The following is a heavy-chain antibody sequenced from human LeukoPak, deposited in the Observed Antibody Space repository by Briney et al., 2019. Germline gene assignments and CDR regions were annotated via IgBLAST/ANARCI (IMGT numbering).Heavy chain of an antibody. CDR2: ISAGSGKT. J-gene: IGHJ4*02. CDR1: GHSFNDYA. V-gene: IGHV1-3*01. Sequence: ASVKVSCKATGHSFNDYAVQWVRQAPGQGLEWMGWISAGSGKTKYSHKFQARITITMDTFATTAYMALSSLRSSDTAVYYCARQYDSRGYSPDYWGQGTLITVSS. D-gene: IGHD3-22*01. CDR3: ARQYDSRGYSPDY.